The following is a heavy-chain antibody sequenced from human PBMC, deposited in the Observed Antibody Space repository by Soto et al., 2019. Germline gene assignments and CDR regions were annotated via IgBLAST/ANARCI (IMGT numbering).Heavy chain of an antibody. D-gene: IGHD3-10*01. CDR3: ARDYFGSASQAIDC. CDR2: MNPSSGST. V-gene: IGHV1-8*01. J-gene: IGHJ4*02. CDR1: GYTFTSYD. Sequence: ASVKVSCKASGYTFTSYDINWVRQVTGQGLEWMGWMNPSSGSTGYAQKFQGRVTMTRNTSISTAHMELTSLTSDDTSVYYCARDYFGSASQAIDCWAQGTLVTVSS.